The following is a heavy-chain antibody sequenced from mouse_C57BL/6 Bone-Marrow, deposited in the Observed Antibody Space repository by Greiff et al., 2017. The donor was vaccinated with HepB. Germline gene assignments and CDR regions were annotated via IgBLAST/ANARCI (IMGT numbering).Heavy chain of an antibody. J-gene: IGHJ2*01. CDR1: GFTFSSYA. Sequence: EVKVVESGGGLVKPGGSLKLSCAASGFTFSSYAMSWVRQTPEKRLEWVATISDGGSYTYYPDNVKGRFTISRDNAKNNLYLQMSHLKSEDTAMYYCARGGGPYYFDYWGQGTTLTVSP. CDR3: ARGGGPYYFDY. CDR2: ISDGGSYT. V-gene: IGHV5-4*03.